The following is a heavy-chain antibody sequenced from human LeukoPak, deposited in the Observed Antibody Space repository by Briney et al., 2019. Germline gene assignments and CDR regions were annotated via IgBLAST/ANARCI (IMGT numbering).Heavy chain of an antibody. V-gene: IGHV3-30*03. CDR1: GFTFSSYG. Sequence: PGGSLRLSCAASGFTFSSYGMHWVRQAPGKGLEWVAIISYDGSNKNCADSVKGRFTISRDNSKNTVYLEMNSLGLEDTAVYYCARDLSGRYSTDYWGQGTLVTVSS. CDR3: ARDLSGRYSTDY. D-gene: IGHD1-26*01. J-gene: IGHJ4*02. CDR2: ISYDGSNK.